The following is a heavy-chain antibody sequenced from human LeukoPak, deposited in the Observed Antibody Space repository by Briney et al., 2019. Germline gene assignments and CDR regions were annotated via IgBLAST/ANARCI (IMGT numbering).Heavy chain of an antibody. Sequence: GGSVKLSCAASGFTFSNEYMNWVRQAPGKGLEWMGWINPYSGAINYAQTVQGRVTLTRDKSKSTAYMELSRLTSGDTAVYYCARDPKSQLLLDYWGQGTLVTVSS. J-gene: IGHJ4*02. CDR2: INPYSGAI. V-gene: IGHV1-2*02. CDR3: ARDPKSQLLLDY. D-gene: IGHD2-2*01. CDR1: GFTFSNEY.